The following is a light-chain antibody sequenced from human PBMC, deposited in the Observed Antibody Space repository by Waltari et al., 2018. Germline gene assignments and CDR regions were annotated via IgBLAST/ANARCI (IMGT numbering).Light chain of an antibody. CDR3: QTWGTGIRV. J-gene: IGLJ3*02. CDR1: SGHSNYA. Sequence: QLVLTQSPSASASLGASAKLTCTLSSGHSNYAIAWHQQQPEKGPRYLMKLNSDGTHNKGDGVPVRFSGSSSGAERYLTISSLQSEDEADYYCQTWGTGIRVFGGGTKLTVL. CDR2: LNSDGTH. V-gene: IGLV4-69*01.